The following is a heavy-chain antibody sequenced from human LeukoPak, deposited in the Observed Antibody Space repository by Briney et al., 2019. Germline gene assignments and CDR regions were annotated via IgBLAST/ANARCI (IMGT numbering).Heavy chain of an antibody. J-gene: IGHJ4*02. Sequence: GGSLRLSCAASGFTFSSYSMNWVRQAPGKGLEWVSYISSSSSTIYYADSVKGRFTISRDNAKHSLYLQMNSLRAEDTAVYYCARDVRYYDSSGYYSGGFDYWGQGTLVTVSS. CDR2: ISSSSSTI. CDR1: GFTFSSYS. V-gene: IGHV3-48*01. D-gene: IGHD3-22*01. CDR3: ARDVRYYDSSGYYSGGFDY.